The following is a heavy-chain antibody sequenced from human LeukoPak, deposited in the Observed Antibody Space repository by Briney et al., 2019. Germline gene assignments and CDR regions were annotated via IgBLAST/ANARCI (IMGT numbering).Heavy chain of an antibody. CDR1: GLTFSSYS. Sequence: GSLRLSCAASGLTFSSYSFNWVRQAPGKGLEWVAFIRYDGSNKYYADSVKGRFTISRDNSKNTLYLQMNSLRAEDTAVYYCAKIRDPWGQGTLVTVSS. V-gene: IGHV3-30*02. CDR2: IRYDGSNK. J-gene: IGHJ5*02. CDR3: AKIRDP.